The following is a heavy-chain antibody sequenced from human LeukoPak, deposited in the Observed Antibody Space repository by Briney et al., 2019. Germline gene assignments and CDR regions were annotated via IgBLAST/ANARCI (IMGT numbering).Heavy chain of an antibody. V-gene: IGHV4-59*12. CDR2: IYYSGST. CDR1: GGSISSYY. CDR3: ARAVKYSSGWYYFDY. D-gene: IGHD6-19*01. Sequence: SETLSLTCTVSGGSISSYYWSWIRQPPGKGLEWIGYIYYSGSTNYNPSLKSRVTISVDTSKNQFSLKLSSVTAADTAVYYCARAVKYSSGWYYFDYWGQGTLVTVSS. J-gene: IGHJ4*02.